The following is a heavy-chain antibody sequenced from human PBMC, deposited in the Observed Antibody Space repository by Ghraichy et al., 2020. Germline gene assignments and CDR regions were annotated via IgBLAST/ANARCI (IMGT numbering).Heavy chain of an antibody. CDR2: INHSGST. V-gene: IGHV4-34*01. D-gene: IGHD6-19*01. J-gene: IGHJ4*02. Sequence: SETLSLTCAVYGGSFSGYYWSWIRQPPGKGLEWIGEINHSGSTNYNPSLKSRVTISVDTSKNQFSLKLSSVTAADTAVYYCARGWLAVAGTFDYWGQGTLVTVSS. CDR1: GGSFSGYY. CDR3: ARGWLAVAGTFDY.